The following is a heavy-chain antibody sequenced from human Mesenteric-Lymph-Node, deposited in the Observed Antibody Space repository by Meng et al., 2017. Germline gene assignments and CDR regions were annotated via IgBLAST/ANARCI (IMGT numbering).Heavy chain of an antibody. Sequence: EVQLLESGGGLVQPGVSLRLSCAASVFTFSSYAMSWVRQAPGKGLEWVSGISGSTGGTYYADSVKGRFTISRDTSKNTLLLQMNSLRAEDTAVYYCAKANPMGCSGANCRGGDYWGQGTLVTVSS. CDR3: AKANPMGCSGANCRGGDY. D-gene: IGHD4/OR15-4a*01. V-gene: IGHV3-23*01. CDR2: ISGSTGGT. CDR1: VFTFSSYA. J-gene: IGHJ4*02.